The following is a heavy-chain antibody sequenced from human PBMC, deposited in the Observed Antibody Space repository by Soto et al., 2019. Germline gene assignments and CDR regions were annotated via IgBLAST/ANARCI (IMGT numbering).Heavy chain of an antibody. CDR3: ASELGYCSGGSCYSGYFDY. V-gene: IGHV3-11*01. CDR2: ISSSGSTI. J-gene: IGHJ4*02. CDR1: GFTFSDYY. D-gene: IGHD2-15*01. Sequence: GGSLRLSCAASGFTFSDYYMSWIRQAPGKGLEWVSYISSSGSTIYYADSVKGRFTISRDNAKNSLYLRMNSLGAEDTAVYYCASELGYCSGGSCYSGYFDYWGQGTLVTVSS.